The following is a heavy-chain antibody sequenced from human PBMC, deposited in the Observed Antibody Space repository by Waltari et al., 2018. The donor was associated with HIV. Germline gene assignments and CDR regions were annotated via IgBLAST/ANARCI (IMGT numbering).Heavy chain of an antibody. CDR1: GFTFSSYA. V-gene: IGHV3-30*15. CDR3: ARDTGYCSVGSCSYNWLDP. CDR2: ISYDVSNK. D-gene: IGHD2-15*01. J-gene: IGHJ5*02. Sequence: QVHLVESGGGVVEPGRSLRLTCAASGFTFSSYAIHWVRQAPGKGLEWVALISYDVSNKYYADSVKGRFTISRDNSKTSLYLQMSSLRAEDTSVYYCARDTGYCSVGSCSYNWLDPWGQGTLVSVSS.